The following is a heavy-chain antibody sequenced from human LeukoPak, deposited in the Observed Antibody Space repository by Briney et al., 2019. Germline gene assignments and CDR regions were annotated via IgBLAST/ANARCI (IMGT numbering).Heavy chain of an antibody. J-gene: IGHJ6*03. CDR2: IYYSGST. CDR1: GGSISSSSYY. D-gene: IGHD2-2*01. Sequence: PSETRSLTCTVSGGSISSSSYYWGWIRQPPGKGLEWIGSIYYSGSTYYNPSLKSRVTISVDTSKNQFSLKLSSVTAADTAVYYCAREVVVVPGYYYMDVWGKGTTVTVSS. V-gene: IGHV4-39*07. CDR3: AREVVVVPGYYYMDV.